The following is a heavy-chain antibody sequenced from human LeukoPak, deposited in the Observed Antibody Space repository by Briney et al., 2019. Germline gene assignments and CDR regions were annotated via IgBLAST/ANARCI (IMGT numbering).Heavy chain of an antibody. CDR1: GFTFSSYA. J-gene: IGHJ4*02. V-gene: IGHV3-7*03. D-gene: IGHD5-24*01. CDR2: INKDGSER. Sequence: PGGSLRLSCAASGFTFSSYAMSWVRQVPGKGLEWVGNINKDGSERNYGDSVGRFTISRDNVESLLFLQMNSLRAEDTAVYYCARDRTGHNPGDYWGQGTLVTVSA. CDR3: ARDRTGHNPGDY.